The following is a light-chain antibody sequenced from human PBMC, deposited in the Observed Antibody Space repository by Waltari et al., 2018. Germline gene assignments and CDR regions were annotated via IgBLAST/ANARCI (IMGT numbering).Light chain of an antibody. J-gene: IGKJ2*01. CDR1: QDISNY. V-gene: IGKV1-33*01. Sequence: DIQMTQSPSSLSASVGDRVTITCQASQDISNYLNWYQQKPGKAPKLLIYDASTLETGVPPRLSGSGSGTDFTFTISSLQPEDIATYYCQQYDNLPYTFGQGTKLESK. CDR3: QQYDNLPYT. CDR2: DAS.